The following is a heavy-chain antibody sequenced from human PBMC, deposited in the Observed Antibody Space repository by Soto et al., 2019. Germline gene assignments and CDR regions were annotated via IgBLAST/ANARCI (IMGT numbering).Heavy chain of an antibody. CDR2: ISGSGGST. D-gene: IGHD2-2*01. V-gene: IGHV3-23*01. J-gene: IGHJ4*02. CDR3: AKGRGECSSTSCYVGSDY. Sequence: EVQLLESGGGLVQPGGSLRLSCAASGFTFSSYAMSWVRQAPGKGLEGVSAISGSGGSTYYADSVKGRFTISRDNSKNTLDMQMNSLRAEDTAVYYCAKGRGECSSTSCYVGSDYWGQGTLVTVSS. CDR1: GFTFSSYA.